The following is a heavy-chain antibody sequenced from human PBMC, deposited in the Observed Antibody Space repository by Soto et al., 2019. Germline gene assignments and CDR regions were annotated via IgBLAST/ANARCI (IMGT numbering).Heavy chain of an antibody. J-gene: IGHJ4*02. D-gene: IGHD5-12*01. Sequence: GWSLRLSCAASGFTFSSHNMNWVRQAPGKGLEWVSSISSSGTYIYYADSVKGRFTISRDSAKNSLYLQMNSLRAEDTAVYYCAREFSGYDWFFDYWGQGTLVTVSS. CDR3: AREFSGYDWFFDY. V-gene: IGHV3-21*01. CDR1: GFTFSSHN. CDR2: ISSSGTYI.